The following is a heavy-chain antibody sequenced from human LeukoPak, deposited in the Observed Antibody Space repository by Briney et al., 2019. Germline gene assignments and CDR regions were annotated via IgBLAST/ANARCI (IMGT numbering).Heavy chain of an antibody. D-gene: IGHD3-10*01. CDR2: ITWNSGSI. V-gene: IGHV3-9*01. Sequence: GGSLRLSCAASGLTFYDYAMHWVRQASGKGLEWVSGITWNSGSIAYADSVKGRFTISRDNAKNSLYLQVNSLRSEDTALYYCAAGAGITRYWGQGTLVTVSS. CDR3: AAGAGITRY. J-gene: IGHJ4*02. CDR1: GLTFYDYA.